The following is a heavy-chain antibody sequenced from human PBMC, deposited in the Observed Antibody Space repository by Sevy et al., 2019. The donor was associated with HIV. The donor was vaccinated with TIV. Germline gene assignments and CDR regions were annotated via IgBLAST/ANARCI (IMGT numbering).Heavy chain of an antibody. CDR1: GFTFNNYW. CDR2: IKQDGSDK. D-gene: IGHD7-27*01. CDR3: ARSWDYWGQMGY. J-gene: IGHJ4*02. V-gene: IGHV3-7*03. Sequence: GGSLRLSCAASGFTFNNYWITWVRQAPGKGLEWVANIKQDGSDKYYMESVKGRFNISRDNTKNSLYLQLNSLRAEDTAVYYCARSWDYWGQMGYWGQGTLVTVSS.